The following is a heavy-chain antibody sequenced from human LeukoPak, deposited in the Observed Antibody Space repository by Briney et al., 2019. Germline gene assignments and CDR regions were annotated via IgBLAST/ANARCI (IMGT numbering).Heavy chain of an antibody. CDR3: ASDDGVRTEYFQH. V-gene: IGHV3-74*01. Sequence: GGSLRLSCAASGFTFSSYWMRWVRQAPGKGLVWVSRINNDGTSTTYADSVKGRLTISRDNAKNTLYLQMNSLRAEDTAVYYCASDDGVRTEYFQHWGQGTLVTVSS. J-gene: IGHJ1*01. CDR2: INNDGTST. D-gene: IGHD4-17*01. CDR1: GFTFSSYW.